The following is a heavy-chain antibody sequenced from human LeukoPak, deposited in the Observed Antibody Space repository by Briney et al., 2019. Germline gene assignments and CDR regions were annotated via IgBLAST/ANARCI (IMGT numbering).Heavy chain of an antibody. Sequence: GGSLRLSCAASGFTFDDYAMHWVRQAPGKGLEWVSGISWNSGSIGYADSVKGRFTISRDNAKNSLYLQMNSLRAEDMALYYCAKSVYDSSGYFDYWGQGTLVTVSS. J-gene: IGHJ4*02. CDR1: GFTFDDYA. D-gene: IGHD3-22*01. V-gene: IGHV3-9*03. CDR2: ISWNSGSI. CDR3: AKSVYDSSGYFDY.